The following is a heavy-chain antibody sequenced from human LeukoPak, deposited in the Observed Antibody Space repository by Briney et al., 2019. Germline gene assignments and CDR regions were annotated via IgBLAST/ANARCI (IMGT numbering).Heavy chain of an antibody. CDR3: ARVLPYDFWSGYYPFYYYYGMDV. D-gene: IGHD3-3*01. Sequence: GASVKVSCKASGYTFTSYGISWVRQAPGQGLEWMGWISAYNGNTNYAQKLQGRVTMTTDTSTSTAYMELRSLRSDDTAVYYCARVLPYDFWSGYYPFYYYYGMDVWGQGTTVTVSS. CDR2: ISAYNGNT. J-gene: IGHJ6*02. V-gene: IGHV1-18*01. CDR1: GYTFTSYG.